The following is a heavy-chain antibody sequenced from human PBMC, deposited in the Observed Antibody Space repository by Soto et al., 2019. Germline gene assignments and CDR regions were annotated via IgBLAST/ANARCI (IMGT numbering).Heavy chain of an antibody. D-gene: IGHD3-22*01. CDR3: ARDTADYFDSSGPQGSFDF. J-gene: IGHJ4*02. V-gene: IGHV1-18*01. Sequence: SVKVSCKASGYRFSSYGISWVRQAPGQGPEWMAWISVYNGNTKYAEKFQGRVTMTTDTSTTTVHMELMSLRSDDTAVYYCARDTADYFDSSGPQGSFDFWGKGTLVTVSS. CDR2: ISVYNGNT. CDR1: GYRFSSYG.